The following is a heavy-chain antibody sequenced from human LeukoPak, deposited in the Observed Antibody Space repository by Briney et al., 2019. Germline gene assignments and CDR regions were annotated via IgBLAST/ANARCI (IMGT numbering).Heavy chain of an antibody. CDR2: IYYSGST. D-gene: IGHD2-2*01. Sequence: SETLSLTCTVSGGSISSYYWSWIRQPPGKGLEWIGYIYYSGSTNYNPSLKSRVTISVDTFKNQFSLKLSSVTAADTAVYYCARGRRVPAATYWYFDLWGRGTLVTVSS. CDR1: GGSISSYY. J-gene: IGHJ2*01. CDR3: ARGRRVPAATYWYFDL. V-gene: IGHV4-59*01.